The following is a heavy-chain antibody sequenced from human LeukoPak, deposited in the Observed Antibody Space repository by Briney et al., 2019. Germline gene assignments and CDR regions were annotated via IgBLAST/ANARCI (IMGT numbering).Heavy chain of an antibody. CDR2: IKQDGSEK. CDR3: ARGTPLTEDAFDI. CDR1: GFTFSRYA. D-gene: IGHD1-14*01. V-gene: IGHV3-7*03. J-gene: IGHJ3*02. Sequence: QPGGSLRLSCAASGFTFSRYAISWVRQAPGKGLEWVANIKQDGSEKYYVDSVKGRFTISRDNAKNSLYLQMNSLRAEDTAVYYCARGTPLTEDAFDIWGQGTMVTVSS.